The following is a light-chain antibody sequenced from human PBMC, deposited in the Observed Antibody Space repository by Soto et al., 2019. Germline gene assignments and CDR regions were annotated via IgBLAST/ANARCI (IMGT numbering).Light chain of an antibody. CDR3: NSFTTSSTYV. V-gene: IGLV2-18*02. Sequence: TQPASVSGSPGQSITISCTGTSSGIGSYNRVSWYQQPPGTAPKLIIYEVNNRPSGVPDRFSGSKSGNTASLTISGLQAEDEADYYSNSFTTSSTYVFGTGTKLTVL. CDR1: SSGIGSYNR. J-gene: IGLJ1*01. CDR2: EVN.